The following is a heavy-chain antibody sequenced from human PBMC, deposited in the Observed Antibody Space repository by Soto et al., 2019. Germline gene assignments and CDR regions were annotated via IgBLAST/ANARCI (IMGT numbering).Heavy chain of an antibody. V-gene: IGHV4-31*03. CDR1: GGSISSGVYY. CDR2: IHYSGSS. Sequence: PSETLSLTCTVSGGSISSGVYYWSWIRQHPEKGPEWIGYIHYSGSSSYNPSLKSRVTISVDTSKNQFSLKLTSVTAADTAMYYCARENQGSVSWFDPWGQGTLVTVSS. J-gene: IGHJ5*02. CDR3: ARENQGSVSWFDP.